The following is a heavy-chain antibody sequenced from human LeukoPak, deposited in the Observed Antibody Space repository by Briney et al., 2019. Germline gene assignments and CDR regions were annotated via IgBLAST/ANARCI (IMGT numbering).Heavy chain of an antibody. CDR1: GFTFGDYA. CDR2: IRSNFYGGTT. CDR3: TRGGGGDPVDY. D-gene: IGHD3-16*01. V-gene: IGHV3-49*04. J-gene: IGHJ4*02. Sequence: PGGSLRLSCTASGFTFGDYAMSWVHQAPGKGLEWVGFIRSNFYGGTTDYAASVKGRFTISRDGSKSIAYLQMNSLKTEDTAVYYCTRGGGGDPVDYWGQGALVTVSS.